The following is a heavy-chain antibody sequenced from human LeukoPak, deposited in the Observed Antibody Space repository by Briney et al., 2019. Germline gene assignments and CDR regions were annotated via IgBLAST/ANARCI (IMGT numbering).Heavy chain of an antibody. V-gene: IGHV3-48*03. Sequence: GGSLRLSCAASGFTFSSYEMNWVRQAPGEGLEWVSYISTSGSTIYYADSVKGRFTISRDNAKNSLYLQMNSLRAEDTAVYYCARGIVATTKGLDYWGQGTLVSVSS. J-gene: IGHJ4*02. CDR1: GFTFSSYE. D-gene: IGHD5-12*01. CDR2: ISTSGSTI. CDR3: ARGIVATTKGLDY.